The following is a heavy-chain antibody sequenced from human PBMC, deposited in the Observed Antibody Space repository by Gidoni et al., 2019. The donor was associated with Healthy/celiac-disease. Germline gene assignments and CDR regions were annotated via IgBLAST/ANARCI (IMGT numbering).Heavy chain of an antibody. V-gene: IGHV2-26*01. CDR3: ARRIAVAGDWYYYGMDV. CDR1: GFSLSNARMG. J-gene: IGHJ6*02. Sequence: QVTLKESGPVLVKPTETLTLTCTVSGFSLSNARMGVSWIRQPPGKALEWLAHIFSNDEKSYSTSLKSRLTISKDTSKSQVVLTMTNMDPVDTATYYCARRIAVAGDWYYYGMDVWGQGTTVTVSS. CDR2: IFSNDEK. D-gene: IGHD6-19*01.